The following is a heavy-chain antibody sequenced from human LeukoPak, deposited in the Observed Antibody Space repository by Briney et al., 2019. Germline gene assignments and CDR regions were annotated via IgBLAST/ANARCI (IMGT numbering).Heavy chain of an antibody. V-gene: IGHV3-23*01. Sequence: GGSLRLSCEASGVTFSSYVMSWVRQAPGKGPEWVSGISGSGGGTYYADSVKGRFAISRDNSKNTLYLQMNSLRAEDTAVYYCAKAARLLWFGELNHWGQGTLVTVSS. J-gene: IGHJ4*02. CDR1: GVTFSSYV. CDR3: AKAARLLWFGELNH. CDR2: ISGSGGGT. D-gene: IGHD3-10*01.